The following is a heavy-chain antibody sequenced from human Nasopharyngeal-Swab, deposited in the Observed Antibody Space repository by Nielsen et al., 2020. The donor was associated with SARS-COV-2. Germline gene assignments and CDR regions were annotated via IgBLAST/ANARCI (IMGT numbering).Heavy chain of an antibody. CDR1: GFPLKNYN. CDR3: ARWRGSATWYFDY. Sequence: GESLKISCAVPGFPLKNYNMIWVRQAPGKGLEWLSYIRVPSLTKYHPHPVKGRFTISRDNPKNTLYLQINSPSVEDTAVYYCARWRGSATWYFDYWGQGTLVTVSS. CDR2: IRVPSLTK. D-gene: IGHD3-16*01. V-gene: IGHV3-48*04. J-gene: IGHJ4*02.